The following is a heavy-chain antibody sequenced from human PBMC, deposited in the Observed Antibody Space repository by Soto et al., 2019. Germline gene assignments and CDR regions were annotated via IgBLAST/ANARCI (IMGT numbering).Heavy chain of an antibody. V-gene: IGHV5-10-1*01. CDR1: GYSFTSYW. J-gene: IGHJ6*02. CDR3: ARYLSGSRRYYYVMDF. CDR2: IDPSDSYT. D-gene: IGHD1-26*01. Sequence: PGESLKISCKGSGYSFTSYWISWVRQMPGKGLEWMGRIDPSDSYTNYSPSFQGHVTISADKSISTAYLQWSSLKASDTAMYYCARYLSGSRRYYYVMDFWGQGTTVTGSS.